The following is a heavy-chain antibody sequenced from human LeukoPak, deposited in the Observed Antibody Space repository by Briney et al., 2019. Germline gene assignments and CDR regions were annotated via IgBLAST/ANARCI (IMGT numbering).Heavy chain of an antibody. V-gene: IGHV1-2*02. D-gene: IGHD3-22*01. CDR1: GYTFTGYY. J-gene: IGHJ4*02. CDR3: ARDIRGGYYYDSSGYPDY. CDR2: INPDSGGT. Sequence: GASVKVSCKASGYTFTGYYMHWVRQAPGQGLEWMGWINPDSGGTNYAQKFQGRVTMTRDTSISTAYMELSRLRSDDTAVCYCARDIRGGYYYDSSGYPDYWGQGTLVTVSS.